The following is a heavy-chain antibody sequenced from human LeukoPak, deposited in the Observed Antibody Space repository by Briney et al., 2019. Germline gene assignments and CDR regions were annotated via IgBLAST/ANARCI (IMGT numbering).Heavy chain of an antibody. D-gene: IGHD3-3*01. CDR2: INHSGST. Sequence: ETLPLTCAVYRRPLRGYYWSWIRQPPAKGLECIGEINHSGSTNYNPPLKSRVTISEDTSKNQFSLKLSSVTAADTAVYYCAAPKWGYDFWSGYPRLDYSGQGTPVTVSP. J-gene: IGHJ4*02. CDR3: AAPKWGYDFWSGYPRLDY. CDR1: RRPLRGYY. V-gene: IGHV4-34*01.